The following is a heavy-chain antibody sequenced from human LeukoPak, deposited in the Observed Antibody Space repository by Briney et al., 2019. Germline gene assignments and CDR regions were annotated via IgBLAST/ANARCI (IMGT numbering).Heavy chain of an antibody. CDR1: GITFSIYG. CDR3: VRTSGYLAY. J-gene: IGHJ4*02. CDR2: ITGGGDTT. D-gene: IGHD3-22*01. Sequence: GGSLRLSCAASGITFSIYGMGRVRQAPVKGLEWVSAITGGGDTTYYADSVKGRFTISRDNSKNTLFLQMNSLRAVDTAVYYCVRTSGYLAYWGQGTLVTVSS. V-gene: IGHV3-23*01.